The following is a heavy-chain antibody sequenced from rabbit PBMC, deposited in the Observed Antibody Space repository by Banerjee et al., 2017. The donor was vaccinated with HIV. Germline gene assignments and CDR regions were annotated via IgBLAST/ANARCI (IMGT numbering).Heavy chain of an antibody. CDR3: ARDAGYAGSNL. J-gene: IGHJ4*01. V-gene: IGHV1S40*01. CDR1: GFSFSSGYD. D-gene: IGHD4-2*01. CDR2: IYTGSSGST. Sequence: QQLVESGGGLVKPGSSLTLTCTASGFSFSSGYDMCWVRQAPGKGLEWIAYIYTGSSGSTYSASWAKGRFTVSKTSSTTVTLQMTSLTAADTATYFCARDAGYAGSNLWGQGTLVTVS.